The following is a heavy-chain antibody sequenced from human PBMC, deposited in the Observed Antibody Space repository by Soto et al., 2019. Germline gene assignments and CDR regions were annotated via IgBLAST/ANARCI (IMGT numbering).Heavy chain of an antibody. V-gene: IGHV3-15*07. CDR2: IKSKTDGGTT. CDR3: TTLGGTEPAATLVYYGMDV. Sequence: GGSLRLSCAASGFTFSNAWMNWVRQAPGKGLEWVGRIKSKTDGGTTDYAAPVKGRFTISRDDSKNTLYLQMNSLKTEDTAVYYCTTLGGTEPAATLVYYGMDVWGQGTTVTVSS. CDR1: GFTFSNAW. D-gene: IGHD2-15*01. J-gene: IGHJ6*02.